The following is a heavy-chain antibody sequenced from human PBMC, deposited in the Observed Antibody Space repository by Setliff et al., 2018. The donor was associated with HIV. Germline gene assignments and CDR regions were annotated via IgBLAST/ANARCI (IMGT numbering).Heavy chain of an antibody. J-gene: IGHJ4*02. D-gene: IGHD3-22*01. Sequence: ASVKVSCKASGYTFSNYGISWVRQAPGQGPEWMGWITPYNGNRNYAQNLQDRVTMTTDTSTNTAYMELSSLRSDDTAVYFCARVGPFEFDSSGYAEFWGQGTPVTVSS. CDR3: ARVGPFEFDSSGYAEF. CDR1: GYTFSNYG. V-gene: IGHV1-18*01. CDR2: ITPYNGNR.